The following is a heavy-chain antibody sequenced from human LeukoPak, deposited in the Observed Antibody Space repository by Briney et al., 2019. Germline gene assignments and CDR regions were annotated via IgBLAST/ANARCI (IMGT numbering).Heavy chain of an antibody. CDR3: ARDSLTRDSSGYYNIIGALDI. CDR2: IYTSGST. J-gene: IGHJ3*02. CDR1: GGSISSYY. V-gene: IGHV4-4*07. Sequence: SETLSLTCTVSGGSISSYYWSWIRQPAGKGLEWIGRIYTSGSTNYNPSLKSRVTMSVDTSKNQFSLKLSSVTAADTAVHYCARDSLTRDSSGYYNIIGALDIWGQGTMVTVSS. D-gene: IGHD3-22*01.